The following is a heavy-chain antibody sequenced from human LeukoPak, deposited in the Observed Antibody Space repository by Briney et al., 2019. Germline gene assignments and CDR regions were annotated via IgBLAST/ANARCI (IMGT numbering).Heavy chain of an antibody. Sequence: ASVKVSCKASGYTFTSYYMHWVRQAPGQGLEWMGIINPSGGSTSYAQKFQGRVTMTRDTSTSTVYMELSSLRSEDTAVYYCARDRRGDYVWGSYRVFDYWGQGTLVTVSS. D-gene: IGHD3-16*02. CDR3: ARDRRGDYVWGSYRVFDY. V-gene: IGHV1-46*01. CDR2: INPSGGST. CDR1: GYTFTSYY. J-gene: IGHJ4*02.